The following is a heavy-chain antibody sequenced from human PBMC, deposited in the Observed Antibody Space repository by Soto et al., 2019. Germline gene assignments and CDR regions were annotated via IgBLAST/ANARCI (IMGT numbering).Heavy chain of an antibody. Sequence: SLKISCAASGFTFDDYVMHWVRQAPGKGLEWVASVNWNGRTTLYAAAVKGRFSVSRDNGKNSLYLEMTSLRPNDTALYFCAKAREYNYDLDHWGQGILVTVSS. J-gene: IGHJ4*02. CDR3: AKAREYNYDLDH. D-gene: IGHD3-16*01. V-gene: IGHV3-9*01. CDR2: VNWNGRTT. CDR1: GFTFDDYV.